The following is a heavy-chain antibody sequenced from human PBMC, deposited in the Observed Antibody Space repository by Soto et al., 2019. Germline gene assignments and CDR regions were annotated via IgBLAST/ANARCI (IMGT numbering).Heavy chain of an antibody. J-gene: IGHJ4*02. CDR1: GGSISSYY. CDR3: ARSPTEIVATMGYFDY. Sequence: NPSETLSLTCTVSGGSISSYYWSWIRQPPGKGLEWIGYIYYSGSTNYNPSLKSRVTISVDTSKNQFSLKLSSVTAADTAVYYCARSPTEIVATMGYFDYWGQGTLVTVS. D-gene: IGHD5-12*01. V-gene: IGHV4-59*01. CDR2: IYYSGST.